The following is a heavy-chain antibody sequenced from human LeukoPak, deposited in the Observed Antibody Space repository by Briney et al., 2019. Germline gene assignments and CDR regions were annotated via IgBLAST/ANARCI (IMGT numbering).Heavy chain of an antibody. J-gene: IGHJ4*02. CDR1: GGSNGGGYY. Sequence: SETLSLTCTVSGGSNGGGYYWSWIRQHPGKGLEWIGYIYYSGSTSYNPSLKSRVTISVDTSKNQFSLKLSSVTAADTAVYYCARATYYYDSSGYGAPYFDYWGQGTLVTVSS. V-gene: IGHV4-31*03. CDR3: ARATYYYDSSGYGAPYFDY. D-gene: IGHD3-22*01. CDR2: IYYSGST.